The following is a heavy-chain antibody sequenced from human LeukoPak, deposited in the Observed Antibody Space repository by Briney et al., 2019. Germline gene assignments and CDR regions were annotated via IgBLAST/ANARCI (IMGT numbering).Heavy chain of an antibody. V-gene: IGHV1-8*03. D-gene: IGHD2-2*01. CDR2: MNPNSGNT. J-gene: IGHJ3*02. CDR1: GYTFTSYD. CDR3: ARAFAAANAFDI. Sequence: ASVKVSCKASGYTFTSYDINWVRQATGQGLEWMGWMNPNSGNTGYAQKFQGRVTITRNTSISTAYMELSSLRSEDTAVYYCARAFAAANAFDIWGQGTMVTVSS.